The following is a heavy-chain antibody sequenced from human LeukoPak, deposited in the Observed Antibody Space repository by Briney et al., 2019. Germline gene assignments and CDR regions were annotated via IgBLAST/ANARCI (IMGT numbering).Heavy chain of an antibody. D-gene: IGHD5-24*01. CDR2: IIPIFGTA. V-gene: IGHV1-69*05. CDR3: ATGRWLQLGYYYYYMDV. Sequence: ASVTVSCRASGGTFSSCAISWVRQAPGQGLEWMGGIIPIFGTANYAQKFQGRVTITTDESTSTAYMELSSLRSEDTAVYYCATGRWLQLGYYYYYMDVWGKGTTVTVSS. J-gene: IGHJ6*03. CDR1: GGTFSSCA.